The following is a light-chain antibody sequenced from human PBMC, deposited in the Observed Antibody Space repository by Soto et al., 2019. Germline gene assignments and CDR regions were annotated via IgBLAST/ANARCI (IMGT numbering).Light chain of an antibody. V-gene: IGKV3-15*01. CDR3: HQYNNWNRWP. CDR2: CES. Sequence: EIVMTQSPATLSVSPGERATLSCRAIQSVSSNLAWYQQNPGQAPRLLIYCESTTATGIPARFSGSGSGTEFTLTIISLQSQDFAVYYCHQYNNWNRWPFGQGHKVEIK. CDR1: QSVSSN. J-gene: IGKJ1*01.